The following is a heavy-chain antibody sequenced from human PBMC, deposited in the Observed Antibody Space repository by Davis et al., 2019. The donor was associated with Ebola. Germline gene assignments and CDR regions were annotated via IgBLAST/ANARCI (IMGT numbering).Heavy chain of an antibody. V-gene: IGHV1-18*01. CDR2: ISAYNGNT. J-gene: IGHJ4*02. D-gene: IGHD4-23*01. CDR3: AREEHDYGGNSFDY. Sequence: ASVKVSCKASGGTFSSYAISWVRQAPGQGLEWMGWISAYNGNTNYAQKLQGRVTMTKDTSTSTAYMELRSLRSDDTAVYYCAREEHDYGGNSFDYWGQGTLVTVSS. CDR1: GGTFSSYA.